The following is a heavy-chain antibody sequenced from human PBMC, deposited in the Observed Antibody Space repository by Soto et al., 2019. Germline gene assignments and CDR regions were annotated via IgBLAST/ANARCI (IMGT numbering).Heavy chain of an antibody. V-gene: IGHV3-49*04. D-gene: IGHD2-2*01. Sequence: SLRLSCTASGFTFGDYAMSWVRQAPGKGLEWVGFIRSKAYGGTTEYAASVKGRFTISRDDSKSIAYLQMNSLKTEDTAVYYCTXDSERQLLYYYYYGMDVWGQGTTVTVSS. CDR2: IRSKAYGGTT. CDR1: GFTFGDYA. J-gene: IGHJ6*02. CDR3: TXDSERQLLYYYYYGMDV.